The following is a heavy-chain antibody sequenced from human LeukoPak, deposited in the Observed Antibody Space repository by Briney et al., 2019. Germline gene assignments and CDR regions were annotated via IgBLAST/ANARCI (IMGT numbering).Heavy chain of an antibody. J-gene: IGHJ5*02. D-gene: IGHD2-21*01. CDR1: GFSFSDYY. Sequence: GGSLRLSCAASGFSFSDYYMSWIRQSPGKGLEWVSYISTGGTAIYYADSVKGRFTISRDNAKSSLYLQMNSLRAEDMAVYYCARDPVAFASWFDPWGQGTLVTVSS. CDR3: ARDPVAFASWFDP. CDR2: ISTGGTAI. V-gene: IGHV3-11*01.